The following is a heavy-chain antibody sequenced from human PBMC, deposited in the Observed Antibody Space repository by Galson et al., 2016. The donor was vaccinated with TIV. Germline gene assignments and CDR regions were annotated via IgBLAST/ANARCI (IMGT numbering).Heavy chain of an antibody. CDR3: VRDSHRTARTSGMDV. CDR1: GDSVSSDSAA. Sequence: CAISGDSVSSDSAAWNWVRQSPSRGLEWLGRTYYRSRWYYDYKVSVKSRITINPDTSKNQFSLPLNPVTPEDRAVYYCVRDSHRTARTSGMDVWGQGPTVTVSS. J-gene: IGHJ6*02. D-gene: IGHD1-1*01. V-gene: IGHV6-1*01. CDR2: TYYRSRWYY.